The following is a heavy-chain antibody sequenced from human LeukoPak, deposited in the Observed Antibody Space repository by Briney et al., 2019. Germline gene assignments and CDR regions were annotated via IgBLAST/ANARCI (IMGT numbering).Heavy chain of an antibody. Sequence: SETLSLTCTVSGGSISIRNYYWGWIRQPPGRGLGWIGSISYSGTYYNPSLKSQLTISVDTSKNRFSLNLRSVTAADTAVYYCARRTSNPVGAIDYWGQGTLVTVSS. CDR1: GGSISIRNYY. J-gene: IGHJ4*02. CDR2: ISYSGT. V-gene: IGHV4-39*01. D-gene: IGHD1-26*01. CDR3: ARRTSNPVGAIDY.